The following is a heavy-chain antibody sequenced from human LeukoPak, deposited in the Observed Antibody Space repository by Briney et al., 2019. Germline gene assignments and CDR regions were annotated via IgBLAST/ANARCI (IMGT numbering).Heavy chain of an antibody. CDR1: GVSISTSHCY. CDR2: IFYGGSI. Sequence: SETLSLTCTVSGVSISTSHCYWGWIRQPPGRGLEWIGSIFYGGSIYYHPSLKSRVSISVDTSKNQFSLDLTSVTAADTAVYYCVRHDGEVDLNWFGPWGQGTLVTVSS. D-gene: IGHD4-17*01. V-gene: IGHV4-39*01. CDR3: VRHDGEVDLNWFGP. J-gene: IGHJ5*02.